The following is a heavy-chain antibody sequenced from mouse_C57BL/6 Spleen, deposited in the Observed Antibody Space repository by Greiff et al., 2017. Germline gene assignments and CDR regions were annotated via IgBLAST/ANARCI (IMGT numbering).Heavy chain of an antibody. J-gene: IGHJ2*01. V-gene: IGHV5-17*01. CDR2: ISSGSSTI. CDR3: ARRIYYDYGGAFDY. D-gene: IGHD2-4*01. Sequence: EVQLQQSGGGLVKPGGSLKLSCAASGFTFSDYGMHWVRQAPEKGLEWVAYISSGSSTIYYADTVKGRFTISRDNAKNTLFLQMTSLRSEDTAMYYCARRIYYDYGGAFDYWGQGTTLTVSS. CDR1: GFTFSDYG.